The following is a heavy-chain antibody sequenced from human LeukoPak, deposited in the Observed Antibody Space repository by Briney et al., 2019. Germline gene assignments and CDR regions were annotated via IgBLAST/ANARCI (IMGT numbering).Heavy chain of an antibody. D-gene: IGHD2-21*02. CDR1: GGSISGSY. CDR2: IHYSGRT. J-gene: IGHJ5*02. V-gene: IGHV4-59*08. CDR3: ARLVVTGALNWFDP. Sequence: SETLSLTCTVSGGSISGSYWSWIRQPPGKGLEWIGYIHYSGRTDHEPPLKSRVTISVDTSKNQFSLRLSSVTAADTAMYYCARLVVTGALNWFDPWGQGTLVTVSS.